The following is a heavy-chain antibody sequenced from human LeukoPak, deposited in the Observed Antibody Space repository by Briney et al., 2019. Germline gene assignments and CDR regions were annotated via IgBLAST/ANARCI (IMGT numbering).Heavy chain of an antibody. V-gene: IGHV3-23*01. Sequence: PGGSLRLSCAASGFTFSSYGMSWVRQAPGKGLEWVSAISGSGGSTYYADSVKGRFTISRDNSKNTLYLQMNSLRAEDTAVYYCARGPGSMVITHTWLYYYYMDVWGKGTTVTVSS. CDR2: ISGSGGST. D-gene: IGHD3-22*01. CDR1: GFTFSSYG. CDR3: ARGPGSMVITHTWLYYYYMDV. J-gene: IGHJ6*03.